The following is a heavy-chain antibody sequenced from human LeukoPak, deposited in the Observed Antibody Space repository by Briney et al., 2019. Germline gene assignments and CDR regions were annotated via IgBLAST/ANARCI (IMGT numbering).Heavy chain of an antibody. V-gene: IGHV3-30-3*02. D-gene: IGHD3-10*01. CDR2: ISYDGSNK. Sequence: PGGSLRLSCAASGFTFSSYAMHWVRQAPGKGLEWVAVISYDGSNKYYADSVKGRFTISRDNSKNTLYLQMNSLRAEDTAVYYCAKEALRGGFGADFFDYWGQGTLVTVSS. J-gene: IGHJ4*02. CDR1: GFTFSSYA. CDR3: AKEALRGGFGADFFDY.